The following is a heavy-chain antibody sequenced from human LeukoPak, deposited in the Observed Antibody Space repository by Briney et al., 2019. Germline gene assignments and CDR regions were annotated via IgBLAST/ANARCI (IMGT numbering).Heavy chain of an antibody. Sequence: SGGSLRLSCVASGFTFSDHYMSWIRQAPGKGLEWLSYISNDGTTIYYADSVKGRFTISRDNAKNSLHLQMNSLRAGDTAVYYCARDRRPSSWLGVGPWGQGTLVTVSS. J-gene: IGHJ5*02. D-gene: IGHD6-13*01. CDR1: GFTFSDHY. CDR2: ISNDGTTI. CDR3: ARDRRPSSWLGVGP. V-gene: IGHV3-11*04.